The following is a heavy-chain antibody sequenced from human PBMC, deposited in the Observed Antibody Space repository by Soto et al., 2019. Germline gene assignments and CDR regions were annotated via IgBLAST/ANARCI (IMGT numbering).Heavy chain of an antibody. J-gene: IGHJ4*02. CDR3: AKDQGDIVVVVAATGVVGFS. D-gene: IGHD2-15*01. Sequence: GGSLRLSCAASGFTFSSYAMSWVRQAPGKGLEWVSAISGSGGSTYYADSVKGRFTISRDNSKNTLYLQMNSLRAEDTAVYYCAKDQGDIVVVVAATGVVGFSWGQGTLVTVSS. V-gene: IGHV3-23*01. CDR2: ISGSGGST. CDR1: GFTFSSYA.